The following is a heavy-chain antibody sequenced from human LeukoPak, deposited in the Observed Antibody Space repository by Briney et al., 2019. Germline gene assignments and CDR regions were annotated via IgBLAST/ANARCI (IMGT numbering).Heavy chain of an antibody. J-gene: IGHJ2*01. Sequence: GASVKVSCKASGYTFTSYGISWVRQAPGQALEWMGWISAYNGNTNYAQKLQGRVTMTTDTSTSTAYMELRSLRSDDTAVYYCARALYCSSTSCYTVRWYFDLWGRGTLVTVSS. CDR1: GYTFTSYG. CDR2: ISAYNGNT. D-gene: IGHD2-2*02. V-gene: IGHV1-18*01. CDR3: ARALYCSSTSCYTVRWYFDL.